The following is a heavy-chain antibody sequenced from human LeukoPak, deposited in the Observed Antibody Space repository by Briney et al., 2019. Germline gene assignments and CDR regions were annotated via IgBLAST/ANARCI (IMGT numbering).Heavy chain of an antibody. V-gene: IGHV3-23*01. CDR1: GXTFSSYA. CDR3: AKDGITVPSPHYFDY. D-gene: IGHD3-3*01. CDR2: ISGSGGST. Sequence: GGSLRLSCAASGXTFSSYAMSWVRQAPGKGLEWVSAISGSGGSTYYADSVKGRFTISRDNSKNTLYLQMNSLRAEDTAVYYCAKDGITVPSPHYFDYWGQGTLVTVSS. J-gene: IGHJ4*02.